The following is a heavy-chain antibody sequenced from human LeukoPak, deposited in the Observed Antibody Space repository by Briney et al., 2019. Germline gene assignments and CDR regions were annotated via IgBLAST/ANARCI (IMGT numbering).Heavy chain of an antibody. Sequence: RAGGSLRLSCAASGFTFSSYAMSWVRQAPGKGLEWVSAISGSGGSTYYAGSVKGRFTISRDNSENSLSLQMNSLRPEDTALYYSAKHIRASGSSSLDYWGQGTLVTVSS. CDR2: ISGSGGST. J-gene: IGHJ4*02. V-gene: IGHV3-23*01. CDR3: AKHIRASGSSSLDY. D-gene: IGHD3-10*01. CDR1: GFTFSSYA.